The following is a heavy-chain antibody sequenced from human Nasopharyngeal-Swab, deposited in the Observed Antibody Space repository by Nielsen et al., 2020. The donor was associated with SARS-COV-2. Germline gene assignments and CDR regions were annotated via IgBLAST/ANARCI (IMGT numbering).Heavy chain of an antibody. CDR1: GFTFSNAW. CDR2: IKSKTDGGTT. CDR3: TAECSSTSCYADY. D-gene: IGHD2-2*01. V-gene: IGHV3-15*01. J-gene: IGHJ4*02. Sequence: GESLKISCAASGFTFSNAWMSWVRQAPGKGPEWVGRIKSKTDGGTTDYAAPVKGRFTISRDDSKNTLYLQMNSLKTEDTAVYYCTAECSSTSCYADYWGQGTLVTVSS.